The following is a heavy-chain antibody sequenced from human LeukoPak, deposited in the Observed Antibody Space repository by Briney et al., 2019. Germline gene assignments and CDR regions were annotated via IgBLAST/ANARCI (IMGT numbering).Heavy chain of an antibody. J-gene: IGHJ4*02. D-gene: IGHD6-19*01. V-gene: IGHV4-39*01. Sequence: SETLSLTCTVSGGSISSSSYYWGWIRQPPGKGLEWIGSIYYSGSTYYNPSLKSRVTISVDTSKNQFSLKPSSVTAADTAVYYCAGVDSSGWGDFGYFDYWGQGTLVTVSS. CDR2: IYYSGST. CDR1: GGSISSSSYY. CDR3: AGVDSSGWGDFGYFDY.